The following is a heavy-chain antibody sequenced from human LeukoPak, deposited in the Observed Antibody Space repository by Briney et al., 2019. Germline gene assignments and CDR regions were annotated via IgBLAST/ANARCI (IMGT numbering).Heavy chain of an antibody. CDR1: GGSISSCY. Sequence: PSETLSLTCTVSGGSISSCYWSCIRQPPGKGLEWIGYIYYSGSTNYNPSLKSRVTISVDTSKNQFSLKLSSVTAADTAVYYCARQRGFGEFAYYYYYMDVWGKGTTVTVSS. D-gene: IGHD3-10*01. CDR2: IYYSGST. V-gene: IGHV4-59*08. J-gene: IGHJ6*03. CDR3: ARQRGFGEFAYYYYYMDV.